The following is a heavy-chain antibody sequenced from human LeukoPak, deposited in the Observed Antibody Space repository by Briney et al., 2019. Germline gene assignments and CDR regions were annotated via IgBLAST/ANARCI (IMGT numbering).Heavy chain of an antibody. D-gene: IGHD3-22*01. V-gene: IGHV1-46*01. CDR2: INPSGGST. J-gene: IGHJ4*02. CDR3: ARVPPYYDSSGYWYYFDY. CDR1: GYTFTSYY. Sequence: ASVKVSCKASGYTFTSYYMLWVRQAPGQGLEWMGIINPSGGSTSYAQKFQGRVTMTRDMSTSTVYMELSSLRSEDTAVYYCARVPPYYDSSGYWYYFDYWGQGTLVTVSS.